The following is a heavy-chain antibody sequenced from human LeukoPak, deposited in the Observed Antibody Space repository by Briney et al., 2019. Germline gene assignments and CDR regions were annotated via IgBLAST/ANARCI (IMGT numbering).Heavy chain of an antibody. CDR1: GFTVSSNY. J-gene: IGHJ4*02. CDR3: ARYMAYNGVDY. CDR2: IYSGGST. V-gene: IGHV3-53*01. D-gene: IGHD2-8*01. Sequence: GGSLRLSCAASGFTVSSNYMSWVRQAQGKGREWVSVIYSGGSTYYADSVKGRFTISRDNSKNTLYLQMNSLRAEDTAVYYCARYMAYNGVDYWGQGTLVTVSS.